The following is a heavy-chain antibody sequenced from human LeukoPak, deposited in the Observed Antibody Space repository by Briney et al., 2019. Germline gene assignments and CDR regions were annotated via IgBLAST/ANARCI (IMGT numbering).Heavy chain of an antibody. CDR2: ISGSGGST. V-gene: IGHV3-23*01. Sequence: GGSLRLSCAASGFTFSSYAMSWVRQAPGKGLEWVSAISGSGGSTYYADSVKGRFTISRGNSKNTLYLQMNSLRAEDTAVYYCAKDFGSRSTSYSYYFDYWGQGTLVTVSS. D-gene: IGHD2-2*01. CDR3: AKDFGSRSTSYSYYFDY. J-gene: IGHJ4*02. CDR1: GFTFSSYA.